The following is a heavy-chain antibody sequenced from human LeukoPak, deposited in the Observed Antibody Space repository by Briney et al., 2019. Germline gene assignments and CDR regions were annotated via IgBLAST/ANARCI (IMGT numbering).Heavy chain of an antibody. D-gene: IGHD5-12*01. V-gene: IGHV1-18*01. CDR1: GYTFSGYG. Sequence: ASVKVSCKPSGYTFSGYGISWVRQAPGQGLEWMGWIRVYNGDTNYAQKLQGRVTMTTETSTSTAYMELRSLGSDDTAVYYCARALSRGYSGYDYGLGYWGQGTLVTVSS. CDR2: IRVYNGDT. J-gene: IGHJ4*02. CDR3: ARALSRGYSGYDYGLGY.